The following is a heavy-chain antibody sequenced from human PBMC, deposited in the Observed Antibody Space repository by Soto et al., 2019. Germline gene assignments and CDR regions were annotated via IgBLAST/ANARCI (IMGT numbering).Heavy chain of an antibody. V-gene: IGHV4-31*03. CDR1: GGSISSGDYY. CDR3: ARWWSGSRQGFDP. J-gene: IGHJ5*02. CDR2: ICYSRST. D-gene: IGHD3-3*01. Sequence: QVQLQESGPGLVKPSQTLSLTCTVSGGSISSGDYYWSWIRQHPGKGLEWIGYICYSRSTYYNPSLKSRVTISVDTSKNLCSLKLSSVTAADTAVYYCARWWSGSRQGFDPWGQGTLVTVSS.